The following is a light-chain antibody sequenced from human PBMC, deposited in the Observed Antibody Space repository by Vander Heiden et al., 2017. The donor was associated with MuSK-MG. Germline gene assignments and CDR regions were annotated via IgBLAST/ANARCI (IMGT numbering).Light chain of an antibody. CDR1: QSVLYSSNNKNY. J-gene: IGKJ5*01. Sequence: DIVMTQSPDSLAVSLGERATINCKSSQSVLYSSNNKNYLAWYQQKPGQPPKLLIYWASTRESGVPDRFSGSGSGTDFTLTISSLQAEDVAVYYCQQDDSTSGTFGQGTLMEIK. V-gene: IGKV4-1*01. CDR2: WAS. CDR3: QQDDSTSGT.